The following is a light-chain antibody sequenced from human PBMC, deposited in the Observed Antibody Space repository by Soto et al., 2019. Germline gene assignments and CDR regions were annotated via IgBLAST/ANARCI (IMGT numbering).Light chain of an antibody. Sequence: QAVVTQPPSASGTPGQRVIISCSGSRSNIGTNTVTWYQQFPGTAPKLLIYSDNQRPSGVPDRFSGSKSGTSASLAISGLQSDDEAAYYCAAWDVRFVVFGGGTKLTVL. CDR2: SDN. J-gene: IGLJ2*01. CDR3: AAWDVRFVV. CDR1: RSNIGTNT. V-gene: IGLV1-44*01.